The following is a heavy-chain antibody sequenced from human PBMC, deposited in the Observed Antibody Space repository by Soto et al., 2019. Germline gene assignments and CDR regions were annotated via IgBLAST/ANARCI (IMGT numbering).Heavy chain of an antibody. CDR3: ARVWPRGGHWFDP. V-gene: IGHV4-59*01. D-gene: IGHD3-10*01. Sequence: PSETLSLTCTVSGGSISSYYWSWIRQPPGKGLEWIGYIYYSGSTNYNPSLKSRVTISVDTSKNQFSLKLSSVTAADTAVYYCARVWPRGGHWFDPWGQGTLVTISS. CDR2: IYYSGST. J-gene: IGHJ5*02. CDR1: GGSISSYY.